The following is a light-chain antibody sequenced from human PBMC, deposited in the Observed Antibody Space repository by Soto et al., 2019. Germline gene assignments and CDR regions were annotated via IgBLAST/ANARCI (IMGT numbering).Light chain of an antibody. CDR3: QQYNSYSWT. CDR1: QGISSC. V-gene: IGKV1D-16*01. CDR2: AAS. Sequence: DIQMTQSPSSVSASVGDRFTISFRLSQGISSCLAWYQQKPGKAPKLLIYAASSLQSGVPSRFSGSGSGTEFTLTISSLQPDDFASYYFQQYNSYSWTFGQGTKVDI. J-gene: IGKJ1*01.